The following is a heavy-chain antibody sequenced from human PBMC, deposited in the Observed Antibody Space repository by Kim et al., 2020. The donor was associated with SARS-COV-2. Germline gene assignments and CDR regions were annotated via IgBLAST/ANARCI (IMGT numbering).Heavy chain of an antibody. CDR3: ASYPSGTRGAFDV. J-gene: IGHJ3*01. V-gene: IGHV6-1*01. CDR1: GDSVSTVSTV. CDR2: TYHGSKCYN. D-gene: IGHD6-13*01. Sequence: SQTLSLTCAISGDSVSTVSTVWNWIRQSPSRGLEWLGRTYHGSKCYNDYAVSVKSRITISPDTSKNQFSLQLNSVTPEDTAVYFCASYPSGTRGAFDVWGQGTMVTVSS.